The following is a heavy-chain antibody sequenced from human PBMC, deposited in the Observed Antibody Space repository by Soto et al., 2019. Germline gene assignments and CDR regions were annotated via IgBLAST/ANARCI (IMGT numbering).Heavy chain of an antibody. CDR2: IIPIFGTA. J-gene: IGHJ3*02. Sequence: SVKVSCKASGGTFSSYAISWVRQAPGQGLEWMGGIIPIFGTANYAQKFQGRVTITADESTSTAYMELSSLRSEDTAVYYCARTPATTAGGAFDIWGQGTMVTVSS. V-gene: IGHV1-69*13. D-gene: IGHD1-26*01. CDR3: ARTPATTAGGAFDI. CDR1: GGTFSSYA.